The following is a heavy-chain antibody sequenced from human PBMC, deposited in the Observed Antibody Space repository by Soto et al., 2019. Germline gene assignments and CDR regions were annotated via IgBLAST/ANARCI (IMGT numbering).Heavy chain of an antibody. CDR2: IDPSDSYT. V-gene: IGHV5-10-1*01. CDR3: ARHTVRGSSSWYGGEDWFDP. D-gene: IGHD6-13*01. Sequence: PGESLKISCKGSGYSFTSYWISWVRQMPGKGLEWMGRIDPSDSYTNYSPSFQGHVTISADKSISTAYLQWSSLKASDTAMYYCARHTVRGSSSWYGGEDWFDPWGQGPLVIVSS. CDR1: GYSFTSYW. J-gene: IGHJ5*02.